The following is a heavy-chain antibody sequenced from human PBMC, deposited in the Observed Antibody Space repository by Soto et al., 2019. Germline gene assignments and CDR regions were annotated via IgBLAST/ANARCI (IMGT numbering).Heavy chain of an antibody. D-gene: IGHD3-22*01. CDR2: IFPSDSDT. J-gene: IGHJ5*02. Sequence: GESLKISCRTSGYKFTSYWIAWVRQMPGKGLEWMGIIFPSDSDTRYSPSFQGQVTISADRSTSTVFLQWASLKASDTAVYFCARKDKSGYFNWFDPWGQGTLVTVST. V-gene: IGHV5-51*01. CDR1: GYKFTSYW. CDR3: ARKDKSGYFNWFDP.